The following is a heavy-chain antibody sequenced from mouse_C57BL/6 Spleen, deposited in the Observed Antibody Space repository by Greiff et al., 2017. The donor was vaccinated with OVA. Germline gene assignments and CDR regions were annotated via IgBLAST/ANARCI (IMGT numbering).Heavy chain of an antibody. Sequence: VQLQQSGPGLVQPSQSLSITCTVSGFSLTSYGVHWVRQSPGKGLEWLGVIWSGGSTDYNAAFISRLSISKDNSKSQVFFKMNSLQADDTAIYYCARNSPNSNVFDYWGQGTTLTVSS. J-gene: IGHJ2*01. CDR1: GFSLTSYG. V-gene: IGHV2-2*01. CDR2: IWSGGST. D-gene: IGHD2-5*01. CDR3: ARNSPNSNVFDY.